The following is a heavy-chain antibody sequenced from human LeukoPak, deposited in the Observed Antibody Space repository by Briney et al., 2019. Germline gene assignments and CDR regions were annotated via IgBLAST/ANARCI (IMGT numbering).Heavy chain of an antibody. CDR2: IHHSGTT. J-gene: IGHJ4*02. D-gene: IGHD5-12*01. CDR3: RGYAMAY. V-gene: IGHV4-30-4*01. CDR1: GGSISGTDYY. Sequence: SETLSLTCSVSGGSISGTDYYWSWIRQLPGKGLEWIGYIHHSGTTSYNPSLKSRITISVDPSMNQFSLKLTSMTAADTAVRAGRGYAMAYWGQGTLVTVSS.